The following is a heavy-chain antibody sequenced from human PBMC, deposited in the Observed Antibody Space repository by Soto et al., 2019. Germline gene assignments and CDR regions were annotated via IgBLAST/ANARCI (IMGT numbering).Heavy chain of an antibody. CDR2: IIPIFGTA. D-gene: IGHD5-12*01. Sequence: GASVKVSCKASGGTFSSYAISWVRQAPGQGLEWMGGIIPIFGTANYAQKFQGRVTITADESTSTAYMELSSLRSEDTAVYYCARAYSGYAARGLGWFDPWGQGTLVTVSS. J-gene: IGHJ5*02. V-gene: IGHV1-69*13. CDR3: ARAYSGYAARGLGWFDP. CDR1: GGTFSSYA.